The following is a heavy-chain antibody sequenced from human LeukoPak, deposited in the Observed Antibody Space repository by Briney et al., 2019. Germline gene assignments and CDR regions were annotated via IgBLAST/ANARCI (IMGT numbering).Heavy chain of an antibody. CDR3: ARAPTRRWFPGHYFDY. CDR1: GYTFTGYY. J-gene: IGHJ4*02. D-gene: IGHD4-23*01. CDR2: INPNSGGT. Sequence: GASVKVSCKASGYTFTGYYMHWVRQAPGQGLEWMGWINPNSGGTNYAQKFQGRVTMTRDTSISTAYMELSRLRSDDTAVYYCARAPTRRWFPGHYFDYWGQGTLVTVSS. V-gene: IGHV1-2*02.